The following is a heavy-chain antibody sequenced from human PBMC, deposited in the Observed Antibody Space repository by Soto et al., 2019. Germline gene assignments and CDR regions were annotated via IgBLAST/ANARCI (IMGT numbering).Heavy chain of an antibody. CDR2: VYYSGST. CDR1: GGSISSHY. CDR3: ARASVYQIWFKLS. V-gene: IGHV4-59*08. D-gene: IGHD3-10*01. J-gene: IGHJ4*02. Sequence: SETLSLTCTVSGGSISSHYWSWIRQPPGQGLEWIGYVYYSGSTNYNPSLKSRVTISVDTSKSQFSLRLSSVTAADTAVYYCARASVYQIWFKLSGGQGTLVTVSS.